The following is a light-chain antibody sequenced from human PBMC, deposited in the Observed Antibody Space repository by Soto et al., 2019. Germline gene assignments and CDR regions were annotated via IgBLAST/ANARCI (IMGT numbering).Light chain of an antibody. V-gene: IGLV2-23*01. CDR1: SSDVGSYNF. J-gene: IGLJ1*01. CDR2: EGN. CDR3: CSYAGSTTHYV. Sequence: QSALTQPASVSGSPGQSITVSCTGTSSDVGSYNFVSWYQHHPGKAPKVMIYEGNKRPSGVSNRFSGSKSGNTASLTISGLQAEDEADYYCCSYAGSTTHYVFGTGTKVTVL.